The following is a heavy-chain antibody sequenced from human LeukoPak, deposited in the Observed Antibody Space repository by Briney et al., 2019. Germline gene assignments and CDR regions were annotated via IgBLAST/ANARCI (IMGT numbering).Heavy chain of an antibody. Sequence: GGSLRLSCAASGFSVSSNYMTWVRQAPGKGLEWVSVLHSGGSTVYADSVKGRFTISRDNSKNTLYLQMKSLRAEDTAVYYCARETSVVGPTQALGYWGQGTLVTVSS. J-gene: IGHJ4*02. CDR1: GFSVSSNY. D-gene: IGHD1-26*01. CDR2: LHSGGST. CDR3: ARETSVVGPTQALGY. V-gene: IGHV3-53*01.